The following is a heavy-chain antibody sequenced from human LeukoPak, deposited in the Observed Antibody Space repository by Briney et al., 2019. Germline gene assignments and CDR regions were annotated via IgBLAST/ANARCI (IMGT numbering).Heavy chain of an antibody. D-gene: IGHD3-22*01. CDR2: ISGSGGST. CDR3: ASRRGDSSGFDY. Sequence: GGSLRLSCVASGFPFSSYWMTWVRQAPGKGLEWVSAISGSGGSTYYADSVKGRFTISRDNSKNTLYLQMNSLRAEDTAVYYCASRRGDSSGFDYWGQGTLVTVSS. CDR1: GFPFSSYW. V-gene: IGHV3-23*01. J-gene: IGHJ4*02.